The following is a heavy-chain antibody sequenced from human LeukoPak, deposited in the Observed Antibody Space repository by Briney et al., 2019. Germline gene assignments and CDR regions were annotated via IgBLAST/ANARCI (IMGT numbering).Heavy chain of an antibody. D-gene: IGHD3-9*01. Sequence: GGSLRLSCAASGFTFSSYWMSWVRQPPGKGLERVANINQDGSEKYYVDSVKGRFTISRDNAKNSLYLQMNSLRAEDTAVYYCARDLPNYDILTGYPTLLIDCWGQGTLVTVSS. CDR1: GFTFSSYW. CDR3: ARDLPNYDILTGYPTLLIDC. J-gene: IGHJ4*02. CDR2: INQDGSEK. V-gene: IGHV3-7*01.